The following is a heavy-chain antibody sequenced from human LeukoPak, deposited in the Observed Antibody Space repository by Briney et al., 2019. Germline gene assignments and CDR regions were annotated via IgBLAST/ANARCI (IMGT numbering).Heavy chain of an antibody. D-gene: IGHD3-10*01. CDR1: GGTFSSYA. V-gene: IGHV1-69*13. CDR2: IIPNFGTA. J-gene: IGHJ6*04. CDR3: ARDSYTMVRGVIPYYGMDV. Sequence: ASVKVSCKASGGTFSSYAISWVRQAPGQGLEWMGGIIPNFGTANYAQKFQGGVTITADESTSTAYMELSSLRSEDTAVYYCARDSYTMVRGVIPYYGMDVWGKGTTVTVSS.